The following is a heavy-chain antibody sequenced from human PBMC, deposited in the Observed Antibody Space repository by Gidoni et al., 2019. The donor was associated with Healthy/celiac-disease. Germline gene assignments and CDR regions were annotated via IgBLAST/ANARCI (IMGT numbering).Heavy chain of an antibody. Sequence: EVQLLESGGGLVQPGGSLRLSCAASGFTFSSYAMRWVRQAPGKALEWVSAISGSGGSTYYADSVKGRFTISRDNSKNTLYLQMNSLRAEDTAVYYCAKDHIAAAGSSWYFDLWGRGTLVTVSS. CDR3: AKDHIAAAGSSWYFDL. CDR2: ISGSGGST. CDR1: GFTFSSYA. V-gene: IGHV3-23*01. J-gene: IGHJ2*01. D-gene: IGHD6-13*01.